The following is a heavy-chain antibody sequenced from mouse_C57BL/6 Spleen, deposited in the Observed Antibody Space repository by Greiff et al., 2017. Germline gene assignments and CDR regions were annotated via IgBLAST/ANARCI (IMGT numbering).Heavy chain of an antibody. D-gene: IGHD1-1*01. Sequence: QVQLQQSGAELARPGASVKMSCKASGYTFTSYTMHWVKQRPGQGLEWIGYINPSSGYTKYNQKFKDKATLTADKSSSTAYMQLSSLTSEDSAVYYCVRDDSAYVSSYPSLAYWGQGTLVTVSA. V-gene: IGHV1-4*01. CDR1: GYTFTSYT. J-gene: IGHJ3*01. CDR3: VRDDSAYVSSYPSLAY. CDR2: INPSSGYT.